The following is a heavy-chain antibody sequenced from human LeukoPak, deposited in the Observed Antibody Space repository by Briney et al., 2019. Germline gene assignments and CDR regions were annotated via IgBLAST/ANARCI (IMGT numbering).Heavy chain of an antibody. D-gene: IGHD3-22*01. V-gene: IGHV4-59*02. CDR1: GGSVRRYY. CDR2: IYYSGSS. CDR3: ARADYFYDGGGYYWFDP. Sequence: SETLSLTCIVSGGSVRRYYWSWIRQPPGKGLEWIGYIYYSGSSTYNPSLKSRVTISVDTSKNHFSLKLSSVTAADTAVYYCARADYFYDGGGYYWFDPWGQGTLVTVSS. J-gene: IGHJ5*02.